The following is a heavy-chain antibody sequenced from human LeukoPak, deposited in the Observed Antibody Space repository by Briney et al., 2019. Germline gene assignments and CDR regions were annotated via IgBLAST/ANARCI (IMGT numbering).Heavy chain of an antibody. D-gene: IGHD1/OR15-1a*01. J-gene: IGHJ6*02. Sequence: GGSLRLSCAASGFKFSDHYIDWVRQAPGKGLEWVGRSRNKASSYTTEYAASVEGRFTISRDVSESSLYLQMNGLRTEDTAVYYCGRIAITANNGMDVWGQGTTVTVSS. CDR1: GFKFSDHY. CDR3: GRIAITANNGMDV. CDR2: SRNKASSYTT. V-gene: IGHV3-72*01.